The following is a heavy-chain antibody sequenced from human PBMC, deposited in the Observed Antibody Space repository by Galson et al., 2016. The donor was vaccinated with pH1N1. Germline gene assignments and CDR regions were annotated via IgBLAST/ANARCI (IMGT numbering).Heavy chain of an antibody. CDR1: GFTFSGSA. CDR3: TTYYYDSNDYFYFGY. D-gene: IGHD3-22*01. J-gene: IGHJ4*02. Sequence: SLRLSCAASGFTFSGSAMHWVRQAPGKGLEWVARIRSKGNNYATVSAASVKGRFTISRDDSKNTAYLQMNGLKAEDTAVYYCTTYYYDSNDYFYFGYWGQGTLVTVAS. CDR2: IRSKGNNYAT. V-gene: IGHV3-73*01.